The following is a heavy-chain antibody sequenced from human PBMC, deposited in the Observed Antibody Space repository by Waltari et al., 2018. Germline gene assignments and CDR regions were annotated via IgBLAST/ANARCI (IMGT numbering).Heavy chain of an antibody. D-gene: IGHD3-10*01. J-gene: IGHJ3*02. CDR2: IIPIFGTA. V-gene: IGHV1-69*12. CDR1: GGTFSSYA. CDR3: AGEGSAMAPGAFDI. Sequence: QVQLVQSGAEVKKPGSSVKVSCKASGGTFSSYAISWVRQAPGQGLEWMGGIIPIFGTANYAQKFQGRVTITADESTSTAYMELSSMRSEDTAVYYCAGEGSAMAPGAFDIWGQGTMVTVSS.